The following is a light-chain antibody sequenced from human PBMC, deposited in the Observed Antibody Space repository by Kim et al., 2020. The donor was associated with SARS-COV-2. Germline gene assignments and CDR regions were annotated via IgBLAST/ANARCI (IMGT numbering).Light chain of an antibody. CDR3: VLYMSSGLWV. V-gene: IGLV8-61*01. CDR2: NTN. Sequence: QTVVTQEPSFSVSPGGTVTLTCGLTSGSVSTSYNPSWYHHTPGQAPRTLIYNTNTRSSGVPDRFSGSILGDKAALTITGAQADDESHYYCVLYMSSGLWVFCGGTQLTVL. J-gene: IGLJ3*02. CDR1: SGSVSTSYN.